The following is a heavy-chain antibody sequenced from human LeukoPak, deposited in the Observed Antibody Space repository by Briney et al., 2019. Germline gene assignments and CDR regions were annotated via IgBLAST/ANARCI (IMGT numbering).Heavy chain of an antibody. J-gene: IGHJ6*02. CDR2: IIPIFGTA. V-gene: IGHV1-69*13. CDR1: GGTFSSYA. D-gene: IGHD3-10*01. Sequence: GASVKVSCKASGGTFSSYAISWVRQAPGQGLEWMGGIIPIFGTANYAQKFQGRVTITADESTSTAYMELSSLRSEDTAVYYCARGGYGSGSYNYDSLAPYYYYGMDVWGQGTTVTVSS. CDR3: ARGGYGSGSYNYDSLAPYYYYGMDV.